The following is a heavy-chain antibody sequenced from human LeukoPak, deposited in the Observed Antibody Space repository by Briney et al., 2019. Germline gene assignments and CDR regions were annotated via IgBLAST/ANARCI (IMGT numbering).Heavy chain of an antibody. D-gene: IGHD5-24*01. J-gene: IGHJ4*02. CDR2: SDDGGHT. CDR1: GGSISGYK. V-gene: IGHV4-4*07. CDR3: ARAARRPDGWTGGSYH. Sequence: PSETLSLTCSVSGGSISGYKWAWIRQPAGKGPEWLGRSDDGGHTDYSPSLESRLTVSIDKSKNQVSLKLTSVTAADTAVYYCARAARRPDGWTGGSYHWGQGIPVTVSS.